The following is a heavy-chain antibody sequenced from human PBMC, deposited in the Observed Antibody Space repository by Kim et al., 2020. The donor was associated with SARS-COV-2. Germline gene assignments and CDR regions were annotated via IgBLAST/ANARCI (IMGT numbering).Heavy chain of an antibody. CDR1: GFTFSSYA. J-gene: IGHJ3*02. CDR3: AKVGSMVVVVITVGHAFGI. D-gene: IGHD3-22*01. Sequence: GGSLRLSCAASGFTFSSYAMSWVRQAPGKGLEWVSAISGSGGSTYYADSVKGRFTISRDNSKNTLYLQMNSLRAEDTAVYYCAKVGSMVVVVITVGHAFGIWGQGTMVTVSS. CDR2: ISGSGGST. V-gene: IGHV3-23*01.